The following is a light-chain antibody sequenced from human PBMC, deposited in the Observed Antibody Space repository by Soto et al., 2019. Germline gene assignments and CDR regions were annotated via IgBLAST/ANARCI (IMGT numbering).Light chain of an antibody. Sequence: QSVLTQPASVSGSPGQSITISCTGTSSDVGGYNYVSWYQQRPGKAPKLMIYDVSNRPSGVSNRFSGSKSGNTASLTISGLQAEDEADYYCSSYTSSSTLAFGTGTKVTVL. CDR1: SSDVGGYNY. CDR2: DVS. V-gene: IGLV2-14*01. J-gene: IGLJ1*01. CDR3: SSYTSSSTLA.